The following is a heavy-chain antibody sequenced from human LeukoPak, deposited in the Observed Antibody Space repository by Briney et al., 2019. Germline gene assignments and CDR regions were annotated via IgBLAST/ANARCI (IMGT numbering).Heavy chain of an antibody. J-gene: IGHJ3*02. V-gene: IGHV3-21*01. Sequence: GGSLRLSCAVSGFTLSNFWMAWVRQAPGKGLEWVSSISSSSSYIYYADSVKGRFTISRDNAKNSLYLQMNSLRAEDTAVYYCARDSRGAFDIWGQGTMVTVSS. CDR3: ARDSRGAFDI. D-gene: IGHD3-10*01. CDR1: GFTLSNFW. CDR2: ISSSSSYI.